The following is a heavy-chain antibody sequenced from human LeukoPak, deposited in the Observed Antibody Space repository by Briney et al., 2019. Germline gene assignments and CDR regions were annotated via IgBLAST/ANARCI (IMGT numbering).Heavy chain of an antibody. V-gene: IGHV3-23*01. CDR3: AKELTTERTPGVDS. CDR1: GFTFSSYS. D-gene: IGHD4-17*01. J-gene: IGHJ4*02. CDR2: ISGSGDTT. Sequence: PGRSLRLSCAASGFTFSSYSMSWVRRGAGTWLEWVSAISGSGDTTFYADSVKGRFTISRDNSKNTLFLQVNSLRVEDTAVYFCAKELTTERTPGVDSWGQGTLVTVSS.